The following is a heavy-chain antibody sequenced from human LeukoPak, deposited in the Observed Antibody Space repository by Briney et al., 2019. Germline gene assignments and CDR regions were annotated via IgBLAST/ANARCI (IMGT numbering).Heavy chain of an antibody. J-gene: IGHJ4*02. V-gene: IGHV4-59*01. CDR3: ARAAAAAGSPFDY. CDR1: GGAISNYY. D-gene: IGHD6-13*01. CDR2: IYYSGST. Sequence: SSETLSLTCTVSGGAISNYYWSWIRQPPGKGLEWIGYIYYSGSTKYNPSLKSRVTISVDTSKNQFSLRLSSVTAADTAVYYCARAAAAAGSPFDYWGQGTLVTVSS.